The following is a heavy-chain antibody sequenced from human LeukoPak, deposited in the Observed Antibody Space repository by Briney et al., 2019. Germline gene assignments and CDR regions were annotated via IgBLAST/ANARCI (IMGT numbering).Heavy chain of an antibody. Sequence: SETLSLTCTVSGGSISSSSYYWGWIRQPPGKGLEWIGSIYYSGSSYYNPSLKSRVTISVDTSKNQFSLKLSSVTAADTAVYYCARNSYGHLNWFDPWGQGTLVTVSS. D-gene: IGHD5-18*01. V-gene: IGHV4-39*07. CDR2: IYYSGSS. CDR3: ARNSYGHLNWFDP. J-gene: IGHJ5*02. CDR1: GGSISSSSYY.